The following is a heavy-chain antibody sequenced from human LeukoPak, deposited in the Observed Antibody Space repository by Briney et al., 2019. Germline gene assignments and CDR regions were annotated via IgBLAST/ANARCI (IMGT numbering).Heavy chain of an antibody. J-gene: IGHJ4*02. D-gene: IGHD3-10*01. CDR1: GFTFSSYA. V-gene: IGHV3-23*01. CDR3: AKDDRSGSLYYFDY. Sequence: PGGSLRLSCAASGFTFSSYAMSWVRQAPGKGLEWVSAISGSGGSTYYADSVKGRFTISRDNSKNTLYLQTNSLRAEDTAVYYCAKDDRSGSLYYFDYWGQGTLVTVSS. CDR2: ISGSGGST.